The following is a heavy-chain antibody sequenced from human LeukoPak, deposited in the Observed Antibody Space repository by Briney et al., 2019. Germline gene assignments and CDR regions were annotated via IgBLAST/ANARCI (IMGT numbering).Heavy chain of an antibody. D-gene: IGHD7-27*01. CDR3: ARRERTGGYYYYYYYGMDV. Sequence: PSETLSLTCTVSGGSISSGDYYWSWIRQPPGKGLEWIGYIYYSGSTYYNPSLKSRVTISVDTSKNQFSLKLSSVTAADTAVYYCARRERTGGYYYYYYYGMDVWGQGTTVTVSS. CDR1: GGSISSGDYY. CDR2: IYYSGST. J-gene: IGHJ6*02. V-gene: IGHV4-30-4*01.